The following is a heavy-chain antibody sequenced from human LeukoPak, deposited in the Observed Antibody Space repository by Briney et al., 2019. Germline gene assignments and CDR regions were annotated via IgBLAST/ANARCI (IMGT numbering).Heavy chain of an antibody. D-gene: IGHD3-22*01. CDR1: GFTFSSRV. V-gene: IGHV3-33*01. CDR2: IWYDGTNY. Sequence: GGSLRLSCAASGFTFSSRVIYWDRQAPGKGLEWVAGIWYDGTNYYYADSVKGRFTISRDNSKHTLYLQMNSLRAEDTGVYYCARDGRALLRDFDYWGQGTLVTVSS. J-gene: IGHJ4*02. CDR3: ARDGRALLRDFDY.